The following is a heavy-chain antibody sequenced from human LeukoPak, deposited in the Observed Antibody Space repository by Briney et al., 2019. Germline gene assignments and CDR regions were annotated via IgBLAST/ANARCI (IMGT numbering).Heavy chain of an antibody. V-gene: IGHV1-69*04. CDR2: IIPILGTA. CDR3: AAGLPIYYYYYYMDV. Sequence: SVKVSCKASGGTFSSYAISWVRQAPGQGLEWMGRIIPILGTANYAQKFQGRVTITADKSTSTAYMELSSLRSEDTAVYYCAAGLPIYYYYYYMDVWGKGTTVTVSS. D-gene: IGHD3-9*01. J-gene: IGHJ6*03. CDR1: GGTFSSYA.